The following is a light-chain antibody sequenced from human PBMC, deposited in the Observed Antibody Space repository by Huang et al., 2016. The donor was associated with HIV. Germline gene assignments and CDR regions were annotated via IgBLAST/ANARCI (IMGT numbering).Light chain of an antibody. CDR3: LQDYNYPWT. V-gene: IGKV1-6*01. CDR1: QGIRND. J-gene: IGKJ1*01. Sequence: AIQMTHSPASLSASVGDRVTITCRASQGIRNDLGWYQQRPGKAPKLLIYAASHLQSGVPSRFSGSGSGTDFSLTISSLQPEDFATYYCLQDYNYPWTFGQGTKVEV. CDR2: AAS.